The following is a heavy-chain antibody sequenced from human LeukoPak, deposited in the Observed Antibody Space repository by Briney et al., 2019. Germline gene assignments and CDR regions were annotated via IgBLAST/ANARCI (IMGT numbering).Heavy chain of an antibody. J-gene: IGHJ4*02. CDR3: ATLRDYAWTH. Sequence: GGSLRLSCAASGFTFRDYYMSWVRQAPGKGLEWVSFISTRDSSSHTNYAESVRGRFTISRDDGQNSLYLPMNSLRAEDTALYYCATLRDYAWTHWGQGTLVTVSS. V-gene: IGHV3-11*06. CDR1: GFTFRDYY. D-gene: IGHD4-17*01. CDR2: ISTRDSSSHT.